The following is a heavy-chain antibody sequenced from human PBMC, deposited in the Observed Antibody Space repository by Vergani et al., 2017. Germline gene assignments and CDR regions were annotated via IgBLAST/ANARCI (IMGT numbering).Heavy chain of an antibody. CDR3: ARRSGIVYDIFSGTQYFFDF. CDR1: GGSISSGSYY. CDR2: FYTSGST. D-gene: IGHD3-9*01. V-gene: IGHV4-61*02. J-gene: IGHJ4*02. Sequence: QVQLQESGPGLVKPSQTLSLTCTVSGGSISSGSYYWSWIRQPAGKGLEWIGRFYTSGSTHYNPSLKSRVTISVDTSKNQFSLKLCSVTAADTAVYYCARRSGIVYDIFSGTQYFFDFWGQGTLVTVSS.